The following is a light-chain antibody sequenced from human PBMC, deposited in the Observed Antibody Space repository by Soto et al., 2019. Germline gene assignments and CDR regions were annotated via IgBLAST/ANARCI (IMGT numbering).Light chain of an antibody. V-gene: IGLV1-44*01. CDR2: RNN. Sequence: QSVLTQPPSTSGTPGQRVTIPCSGSGSNIGRNSVTWYKRLPGTAPKLLVYRNNQRPSGVPERFSGSKSGTSASLAISDLQSEDEADYDCATWDDSLSGVEFGGGTKLTVL. CDR3: ATWDDSLSGVE. CDR1: GSNIGRNS. J-gene: IGLJ3*02.